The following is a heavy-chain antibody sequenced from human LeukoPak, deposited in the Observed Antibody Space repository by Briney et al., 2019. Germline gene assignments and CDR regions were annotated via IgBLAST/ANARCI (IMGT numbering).Heavy chain of an antibody. CDR2: IYYSGST. J-gene: IGHJ4*02. CDR3: ARGMRHFDY. V-gene: IGHV4-39*01. Sequence: SETLSLTCTVSGGSISSSNYYWGWIRQPPGKGLEWIGSIYYSGSTYYNRSLKNRVTISVDTSKNQFSLKQSSVTAADTAVYYCARGMRHFDYWGQGTLVTVSS. CDR1: GGSISSSNYY.